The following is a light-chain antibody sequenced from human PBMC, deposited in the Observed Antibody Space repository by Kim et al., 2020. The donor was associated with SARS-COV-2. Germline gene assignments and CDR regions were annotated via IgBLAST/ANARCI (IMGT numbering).Light chain of an antibody. CDR2: DVS. Sequence: GQSFTISCTATSSDVGGYNYVSWYQQHPGKAPKLMIYDVSKRPSGVSNRFSGSKSGNTASLTISGLQAEDEADYYCSSYTSSSSVVFGGGTQLTVL. V-gene: IGLV2-14*04. CDR1: SSDVGGYNY. CDR3: SSYTSSSSVV. J-gene: IGLJ2*01.